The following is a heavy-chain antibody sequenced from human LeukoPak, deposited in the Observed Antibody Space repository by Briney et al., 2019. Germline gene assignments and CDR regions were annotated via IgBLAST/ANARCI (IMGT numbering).Heavy chain of an antibody. CDR2: IYHSGST. Sequence: SSETLSLTCTVSGYYISSGYYWGWIRQPPGKGLEWIGSIYHSGSTYYNPSLKSRVTISVDTSKNQFSLKLSSVTAADTAVYYCARDSSGYDPANFDYWGQGTLVTVSS. D-gene: IGHD3-22*01. CDR1: GYYISSGYY. V-gene: IGHV4-38-2*02. CDR3: ARDSSGYDPANFDY. J-gene: IGHJ4*02.